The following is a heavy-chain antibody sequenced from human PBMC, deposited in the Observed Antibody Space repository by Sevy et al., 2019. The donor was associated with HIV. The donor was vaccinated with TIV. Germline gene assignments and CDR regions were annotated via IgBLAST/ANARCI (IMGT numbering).Heavy chain of an antibody. CDR1: RFTFSSYS. V-gene: IGHV3-48*02. D-gene: IGHD3-22*01. Sequence: GGSLRLSCAASRFTFSSYSMNWVRQAPGKGLEWVSYISSSSSTIYYADSVKGRFTISRDNAKNSLYLQMNSLRDEDTAVYYCARDNYYDSSPSYLDYYYYGMDVWGQGTTVTVSS. CDR3: ARDNYYDSSPSYLDYYYYGMDV. CDR2: ISSSSSTI. J-gene: IGHJ6*02.